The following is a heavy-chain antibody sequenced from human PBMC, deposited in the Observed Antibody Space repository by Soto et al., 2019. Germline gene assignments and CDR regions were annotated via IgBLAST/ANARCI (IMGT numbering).Heavy chain of an antibody. J-gene: IGHJ6*01. Sequence: QVQLVESGGGLVQPGGSLRLSCAASGFTFSDYYMSWIRQAPGKGLEWVSYISSSGSTIYYADSVKGRFTISRDNAKTSRNRQITALRAEDTAVYYFASSYDYGPGDIYAGVDVWGQGTRVTVS. CDR3: ASSYDYGPGDIYAGVDV. D-gene: IGHD3-10*01. CDR2: ISSSGSTI. CDR1: GFTFSDYY. V-gene: IGHV3-11*01.